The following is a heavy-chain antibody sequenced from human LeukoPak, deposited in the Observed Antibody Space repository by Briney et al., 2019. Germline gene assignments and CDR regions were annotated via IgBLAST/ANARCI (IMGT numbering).Heavy chain of an antibody. Sequence: GASVKVSCKASGGTFTSYAISWVRQAPGQGLEWRGGIIPIFGTANYAQKFQGRVTITADESTSTAYMELSSLRSEDTAVYYCARVYSYYDSTPDIWGQGTMVTVSS. CDR3: ARVYSYYDSTPDI. CDR2: IIPIFGTA. CDR1: GGTFTSYA. J-gene: IGHJ3*02. V-gene: IGHV1-69*13. D-gene: IGHD3-22*01.